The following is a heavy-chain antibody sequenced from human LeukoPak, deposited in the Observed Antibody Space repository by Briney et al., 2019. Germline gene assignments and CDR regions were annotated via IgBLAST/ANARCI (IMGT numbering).Heavy chain of an antibody. J-gene: IGHJ3*02. V-gene: IGHV1-18*01. D-gene: IGHD6-13*01. CDR3: ARDPLRSSWHTLGPDAFDI. CDR1: GYTFTSYG. Sequence: ASVKVSCKASGYTFTSYGISWVRQAPGQGLEWMGWISAYNGNTNYAQKLQGRVTMTTDTSTSTAYMELRSLRSDDTAVYYCARDPLRSSWHTLGPDAFDIWGQGTMVTVSS. CDR2: ISAYNGNT.